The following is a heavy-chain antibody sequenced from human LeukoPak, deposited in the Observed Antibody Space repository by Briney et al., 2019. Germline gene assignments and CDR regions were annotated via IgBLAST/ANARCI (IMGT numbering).Heavy chain of an antibody. Sequence: GASVKVSCKASGYTFTGYYMHWVRQAPGQGLEWMGWINPNSGGTNYAQKFQGRVTMTRDTSISTAYMELSRLRSDDTAVYYCARGPYSSGWYNAEENLYYFDYWGQGTLVTVSS. CDR2: INPNSGGT. CDR3: ARGPYSSGWYNAEENLYYFDY. D-gene: IGHD6-19*01. J-gene: IGHJ4*02. V-gene: IGHV1-2*02. CDR1: GYTFTGYY.